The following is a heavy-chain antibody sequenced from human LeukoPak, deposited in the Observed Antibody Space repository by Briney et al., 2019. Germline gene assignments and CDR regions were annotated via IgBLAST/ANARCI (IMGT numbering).Heavy chain of an antibody. D-gene: IGHD2-15*01. Sequence: GGSLRLSCAASGSTFTFYAMSWVRQAPGKGLEWVSVISGSGGSTYYADSVKGRFTVSRDNSKNTLYLQMNSLRAEDTAVYYCAKGNKPNCSGGSCYQIDYWGQGTLVTVSS. J-gene: IGHJ4*02. CDR2: ISGSGGST. CDR3: AKGNKPNCSGGSCYQIDY. V-gene: IGHV3-23*01. CDR1: GSTFTFYA.